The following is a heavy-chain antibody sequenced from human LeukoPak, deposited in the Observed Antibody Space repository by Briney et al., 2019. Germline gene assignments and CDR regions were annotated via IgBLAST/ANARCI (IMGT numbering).Heavy chain of an antibody. CDR2: INNDGSYT. V-gene: IGHV3-74*01. Sequence: GGSLRLSCAASGFTFSGYWMHWVRQAPGKGLVWVSRINNDGSYTSYADSVKGRFTISRDNAKNSLYLQMNSLRAEDTAVYYCARRYYYDSSGFDYWGQGTLVTVSS. CDR3: ARRYYYDSSGFDY. J-gene: IGHJ4*02. CDR1: GFTFSGYW. D-gene: IGHD3-22*01.